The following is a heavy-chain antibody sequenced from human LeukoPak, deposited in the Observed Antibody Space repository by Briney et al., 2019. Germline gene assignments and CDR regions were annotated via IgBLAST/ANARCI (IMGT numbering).Heavy chain of an antibody. Sequence: GASVKVSCKASGYSFSDYYVHWVRQAPGQGLEWMGWINPKSGGTKYAQKFQGRVTLTRDTSITTAYMELNRLRSDDTAVYYCARGTSIVRGIIDYWGQGTLVTVSS. CDR3: ARGTSIVRGIIDY. CDR1: GYSFSDYY. J-gene: IGHJ4*02. V-gene: IGHV1-2*02. CDR2: INPKSGGT. D-gene: IGHD3-10*01.